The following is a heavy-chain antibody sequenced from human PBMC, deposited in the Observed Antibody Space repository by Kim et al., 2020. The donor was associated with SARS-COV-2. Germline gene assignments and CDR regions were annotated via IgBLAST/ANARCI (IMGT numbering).Heavy chain of an antibody. J-gene: IGHJ6*02. CDR1: GFTFSSYG. CDR2: ISYDGSNK. CDR3: ARDNGMDV. V-gene: IGHV3-33*05. Sequence: GGSLRLSCAASGFTFSSYGMHWVRQAPGKGLEWVVVISYDGSNKYYADSVKGRFTISRDNSKNTLYLQMNSLRADDTAVYYCARDNGMDVWGQGTTVTVS.